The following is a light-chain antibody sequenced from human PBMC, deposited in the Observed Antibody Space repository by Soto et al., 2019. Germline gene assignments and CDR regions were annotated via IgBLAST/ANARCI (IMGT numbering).Light chain of an antibody. J-gene: IGKJ1*01. CDR2: GAS. V-gene: IGKV3-20*01. CDR1: QSVSSN. CDR3: QQYGSSPET. Sequence: MVMTHSPATLSVSPWVRATLYSRASQSVSSNLAWYQQKPGQAPRLLIYGASTRATDMPGTFSGRGSGTDFTLTISRLEPEDFAVYYCQQYGSSPETFGQGTKVDI.